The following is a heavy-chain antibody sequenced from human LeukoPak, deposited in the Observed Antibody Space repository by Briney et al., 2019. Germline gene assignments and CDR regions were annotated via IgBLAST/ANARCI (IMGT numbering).Heavy chain of an antibody. Sequence: ASVKVSCKTSGYSFTAFYIHWVRQAPGQGLEWMGWINPYNGNTNYAQKLQGRVTMTTDTSTSTAYMDLRSLRSDDTAVYYCARERSGWFFSNWGQGTLVTVSS. J-gene: IGHJ4*02. CDR3: ARERSGWFFSN. V-gene: IGHV1-18*04. CDR1: GYSFTAFY. CDR2: INPYNGNT. D-gene: IGHD6-19*01.